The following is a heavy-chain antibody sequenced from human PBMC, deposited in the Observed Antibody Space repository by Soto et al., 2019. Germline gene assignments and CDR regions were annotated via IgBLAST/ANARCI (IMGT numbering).Heavy chain of an antibody. Sequence: PSETLSLTCAVYGGSFSGYYWSWIRQPPGKGLGWIGEINHSGSTNYNPSLKSRVTISVDTSKNQFSLKLSSVTAADTAVYYCARTSSGWSGFFDYRGQGTLVTVSS. CDR1: GGSFSGYY. D-gene: IGHD6-19*01. J-gene: IGHJ4*02. CDR3: ARTSSGWSGFFDY. V-gene: IGHV4-34*01. CDR2: INHSGST.